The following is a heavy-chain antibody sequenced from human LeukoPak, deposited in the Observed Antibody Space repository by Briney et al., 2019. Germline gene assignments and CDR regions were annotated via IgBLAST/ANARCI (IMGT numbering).Heavy chain of an antibody. Sequence: SETLSLTCTVSGGSISSYYWSWIRQPPGKGLEWIGYIHYSGSTNYNPSLKSRVTISVDTSKNQFSLKLSSVTAADTAVYYCARDQPVAGTPYYYYGMDVWGQGTTVSVSS. V-gene: IGHV4-59*01. CDR1: GGSISSYY. CDR3: ARDQPVAGTPYYYYGMDV. D-gene: IGHD6-19*01. J-gene: IGHJ6*02. CDR2: IHYSGST.